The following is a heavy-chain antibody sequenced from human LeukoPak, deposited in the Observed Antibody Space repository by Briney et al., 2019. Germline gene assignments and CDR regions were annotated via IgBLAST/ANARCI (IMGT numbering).Heavy chain of an antibody. V-gene: IGHV1-46*01. J-gene: IGHJ4*02. D-gene: IGHD6-13*01. Sequence: ASVKVSCKASGYTFTSYYMLWVRQALGQGLEWVGIINPSGGSTSYAQKFQGRVTMTRDTSTSTVYMELSSLRSEDTAVYYCARVGVSLVLYSRHYFDYWGQGTLVTVSS. CDR1: GYTFTSYY. CDR3: ARVGVSLVLYSRHYFDY. CDR2: INPSGGST.